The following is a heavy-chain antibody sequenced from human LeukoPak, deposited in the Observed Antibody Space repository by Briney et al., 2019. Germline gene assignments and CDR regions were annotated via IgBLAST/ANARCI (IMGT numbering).Heavy chain of an antibody. Sequence: SETLSLTCAVSGVSISSSEWWIWVRQPPGQGLEWIGEIHRAGRTRYNPSLKSRVTMSMDYSKNQFSLNASSVTAADTAIYYCGKTDIYFNPIDYWGPGSLVTVSS. V-gene: IGHV4-4*02. CDR1: GVSISSSEW. J-gene: IGHJ4*02. D-gene: IGHD3-9*01. CDR3: GKTDIYFNPIDY. CDR2: IHRAGRT.